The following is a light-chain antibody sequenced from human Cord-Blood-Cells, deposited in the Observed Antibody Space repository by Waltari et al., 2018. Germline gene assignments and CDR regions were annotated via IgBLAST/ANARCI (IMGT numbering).Light chain of an antibody. CDR3: QQSYSTPFT. Sequence: DIQMTPSLSSLSASVGDRSTITCRASQSISSYLNWYQQKPGKAPKLLIYAASSLQSGVPSRFSGSGSGTDFTLTISSLQPEDFATYYCQQSYSTPFTFGPGTKVDIK. J-gene: IGKJ3*01. CDR2: AAS. V-gene: IGKV1-39*01. CDR1: QSISSY.